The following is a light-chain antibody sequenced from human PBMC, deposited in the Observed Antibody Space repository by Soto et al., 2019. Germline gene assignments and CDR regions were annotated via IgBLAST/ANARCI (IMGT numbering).Light chain of an antibody. V-gene: IGLV2-14*03. Sequence: QSALTQPASVSGSPGQSITISCTGTSSDVGGYNYVSWYQHHPDKAPKLMIYDVSNRPSGVSNRFSGSKSGNTASLTISGLQTEDEADYYCNSYTSSSTHVVFGGGTKVTVL. J-gene: IGLJ2*01. CDR1: SSDVGGYNY. CDR3: NSYTSSSTHVV. CDR2: DVS.